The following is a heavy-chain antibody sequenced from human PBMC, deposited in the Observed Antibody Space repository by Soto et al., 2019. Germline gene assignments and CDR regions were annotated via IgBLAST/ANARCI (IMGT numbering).Heavy chain of an antibody. J-gene: IGHJ2*01. CDR1: GGSFSSNRHY. CDR2: THWNVHT. V-gene: IGHV4-39*01. D-gene: IGHD2-15*01. Sequence: QLQLQESGPGLVQPSETLSLICTVSGGSFSSNRHYWAWIRQPPGKGLEWIGSTHWNVHTYYNPSLESRVTIFVDTSKNQFSLKFNSVTAADTAVYYCARSDIGGNPHWYFDLWGRGTLVTVSS. CDR3: ARSDIGGNPHWYFDL.